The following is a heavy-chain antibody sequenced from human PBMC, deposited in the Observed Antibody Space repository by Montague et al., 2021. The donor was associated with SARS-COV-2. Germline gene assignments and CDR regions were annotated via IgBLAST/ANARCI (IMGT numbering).Heavy chain of an antibody. CDR1: GDSITNHY. V-gene: IGHV4-4*07. Sequence: SETLSLTCSVSGDSITNHYWSWIRQPAGKGLEWIGRMHFTGKTNFSPFFSSRLTISADTSKNQFSLKLTSVTAADTAFYSCARDRFDFGAGRQGTIDFWGQGTLVTVSS. CDR3: ARDRFDFGAGRQGTIDF. CDR2: MHFTGKT. D-gene: IGHD4/OR15-4a*01. J-gene: IGHJ4*02.